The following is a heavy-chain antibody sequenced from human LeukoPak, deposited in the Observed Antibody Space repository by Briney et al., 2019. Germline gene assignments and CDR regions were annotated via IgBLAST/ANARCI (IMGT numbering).Heavy chain of an antibody. CDR2: VKEDGSQK. J-gene: IGHJ4*02. CDR1: GFTFSRYW. Sequence: GGSLRLSCAASGFTFSRYWMSWVRQAPGKGLEWVASVKEDGSQKNYADTVEGRFTISRDNAKKSLVLQMNSLRVKDTAIYYCAREAYWGPGTLVTVSS. V-gene: IGHV3-7*03. CDR3: AREAY.